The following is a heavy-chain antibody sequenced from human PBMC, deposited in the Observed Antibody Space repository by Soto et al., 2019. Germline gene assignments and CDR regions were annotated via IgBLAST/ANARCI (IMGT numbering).Heavy chain of an antibody. CDR1: GFTFSSYA. J-gene: IGHJ6*02. CDR3: AKEWVLRYFDWLPYDYGMDV. CDR2: ISGSGGST. D-gene: IGHD3-9*01. V-gene: IGHV3-23*01. Sequence: PGGSLRLSCAASGFTFSSYAMSWVRQAPGKGLEWVSAISGSGGSTYYADSVKGRFTISRDNSKNTLSLQMSSLRAEDTAVSDCAKEWVLRYFDWLPYDYGMDVWGRGTTVTVSS.